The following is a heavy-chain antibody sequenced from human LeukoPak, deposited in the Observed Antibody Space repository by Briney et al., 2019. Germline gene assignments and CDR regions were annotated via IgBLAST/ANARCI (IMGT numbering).Heavy chain of an antibody. CDR3: AREISRFDI. Sequence: ASVKGSCKAPRYSFNRQGMNWVRRAPGQGLEWMGWINTDSVNPTYAQGCTGRFVFSLASSVSTAYLQISNLMPEDTAKYYCAREISRFDIWGQGPMVIVSS. J-gene: IGHJ3*02. V-gene: IGHV7-4-1*02. CDR1: RYSFNRQG. CDR2: INTDSVNP.